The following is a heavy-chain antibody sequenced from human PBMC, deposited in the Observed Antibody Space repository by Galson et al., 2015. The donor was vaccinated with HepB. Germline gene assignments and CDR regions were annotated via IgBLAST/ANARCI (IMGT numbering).Heavy chain of an antibody. Sequence: SVKVSCKASGYTFTYYYIHWVRQTPGQTLEWKGWIDPNSGGTKYAQKFQGRVTMTRDTSISTAYMEVTSDDTAIYYCARVEDQTGYCTSSNCYRHWGQGTLVTVSS. CDR2: IDPNSGGT. CDR3: ARVEDQTGYCTSSNCYRH. D-gene: IGHD2-2*01. V-gene: IGHV1-2*02. J-gene: IGHJ4*02. CDR1: GYTFTYYY.